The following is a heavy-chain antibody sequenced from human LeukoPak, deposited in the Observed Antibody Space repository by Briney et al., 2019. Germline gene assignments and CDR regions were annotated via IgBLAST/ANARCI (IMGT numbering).Heavy chain of an antibody. CDR2: IIPIFGTA. V-gene: IGHV1-69*13. D-gene: IGHD3-22*01. J-gene: IGHJ6*02. Sequence: ASVKVSCKASGGTFSSYAISWVRQAPGQGLEWMGGIIPIFGTANYAQKFQGRVTITADESTSTAYMELSSLRSEDTAVYYCARASYYYDSSGHYYLGYYYYGMDVWGQGTTVTVSS. CDR3: ARASYYYDSSGHYYLGYYYYGMDV. CDR1: GGTFSSYA.